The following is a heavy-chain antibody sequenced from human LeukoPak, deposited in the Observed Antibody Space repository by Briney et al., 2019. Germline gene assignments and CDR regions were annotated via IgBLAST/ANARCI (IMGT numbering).Heavy chain of an antibody. CDR3: ARPLDCNYGGTAFDI. V-gene: IGHV4-39*01. CDR2: IDYSGSP. Sequence: SETLSLTCTVSGGSVSNSNYCWGWIRQPPGKQLEWFGGIDYSGSPLYNPSLKSRVTIPVHTSKNHFSLKLSSVTAADTAVYYCARPLDCNYGGTAFDIWGQGTMVTVSS. J-gene: IGHJ3*02. CDR1: GGSVSNSNYC. D-gene: IGHD4-23*01.